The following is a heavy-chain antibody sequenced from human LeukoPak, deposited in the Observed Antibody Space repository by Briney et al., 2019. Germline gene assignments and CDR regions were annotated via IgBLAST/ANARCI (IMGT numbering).Heavy chain of an antibody. CDR3: VKGFYDILTAYWGGGDY. Sequence: GGTLRLSCSASGFTFSSYAMHWVRQASGKGLEYGSAISSNGGSTYYADSVKGRFTISRDNSKNTLYLQMSSLRADDTAVYYCVKGFYDILTAYWGGGDYWGQGTLVTVSS. CDR2: ISSNGGST. CDR1: GFTFSSYA. J-gene: IGHJ4*02. V-gene: IGHV3-64D*06. D-gene: IGHD3-9*01.